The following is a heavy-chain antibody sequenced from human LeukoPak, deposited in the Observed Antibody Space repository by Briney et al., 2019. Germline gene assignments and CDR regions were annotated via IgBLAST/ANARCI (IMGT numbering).Heavy chain of an antibody. Sequence: SETLSLTCTVAGGSISSYYWSWIRQPPGKGLEWIGYIYYSGSTNYNPSLKSRVTISVDTSKNQFSLNLSSVAAADTAVYYCARDLEDIVVVPAAILGWPWFDTWGQGTLVTVSS. CDR2: IYYSGST. CDR3: ARDLEDIVVVPAAILGWPWFDT. CDR1: GGSISSYY. D-gene: IGHD2-2*01. V-gene: IGHV4-59*12. J-gene: IGHJ5*02.